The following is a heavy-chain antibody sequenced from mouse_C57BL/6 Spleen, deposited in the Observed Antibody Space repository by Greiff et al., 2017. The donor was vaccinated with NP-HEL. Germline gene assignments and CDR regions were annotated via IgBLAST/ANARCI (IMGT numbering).Heavy chain of an antibody. D-gene: IGHD1-1*01. J-gene: IGHJ4*01. CDR2: GWVGGST. Sequence: QVQLKESGAGRGASSQSLSITCTVSGFSLTSYGVEWVGQPLGKGGEGGGGGWVGGSTNYNSALMSRLSISKDNSKSQVFLKMNSLQTDDTAMYYCAKHNTNYYGAMDYWGQGTSVTVSS. CDR3: AKHNTNYYGAMDY. V-gene: IGHV2-9*01. CDR1: GFSLTSYG.